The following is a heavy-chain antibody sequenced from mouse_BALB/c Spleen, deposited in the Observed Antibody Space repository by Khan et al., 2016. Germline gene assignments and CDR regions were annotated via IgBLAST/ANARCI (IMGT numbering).Heavy chain of an antibody. V-gene: IGHV3-2*02. D-gene: IGHD2-4*01. J-gene: IGHJ3*01. Sequence: EVQLQESGPGLVKPSQSLSLTCTVTGYSITSDYAWNWIRQFPGNKLEWMGYISYSGSTSYNPSLKSRISITRDTSKNQFFLQLNSVTTEDTATYYCARGVDYSAFAYWGQGTLVTVSA. CDR2: ISYSGST. CDR3: ARGVDYSAFAY. CDR1: GYSITSDYA.